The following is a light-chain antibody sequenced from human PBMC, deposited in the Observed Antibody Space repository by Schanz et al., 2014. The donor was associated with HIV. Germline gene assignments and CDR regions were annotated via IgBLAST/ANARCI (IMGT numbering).Light chain of an antibody. J-gene: IGKJ4*01. CDR2: AAS. Sequence: AIRITQSPSSLSASTGDRVTLTCRASQGISSYLAWYQQKPGKAPKLLIYAASTLQSGVPSRFSGSGSGTDFTLTISCPQSEDFATYYCQQYYSYSLTFGGGTKVEIK. V-gene: IGKV1-8*01. CDR3: QQYYSYSLT. CDR1: QGISSY.